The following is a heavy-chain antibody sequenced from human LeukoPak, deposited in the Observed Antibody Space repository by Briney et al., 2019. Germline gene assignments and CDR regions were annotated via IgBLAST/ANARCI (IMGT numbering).Heavy chain of an antibody. V-gene: IGHV4-34*01. D-gene: IGHD3-3*01. J-gene: IGHJ6*03. CDR1: GGSFSGYY. CDR2: INHSGST. CDR3: ARKGPKNYDFWSGYYSGGNYYYTDV. Sequence: SETLSLTCAAYGGSFSGYYWSWIRQPPGKGLEWIGEINHSGSTNYNPSLKSRVTISVDTSKNQFSLKLSSVTAADTAVYYCARKGPKNYDFWSGYYSGGNYYYTDVWGKGTTVTVSS.